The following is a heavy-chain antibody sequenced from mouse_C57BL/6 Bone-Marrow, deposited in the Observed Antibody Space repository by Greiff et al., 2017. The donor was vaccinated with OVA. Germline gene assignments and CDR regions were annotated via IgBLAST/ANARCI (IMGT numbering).Heavy chain of an antibody. J-gene: IGHJ1*03. Sequence: EVKVVESGGGLVQPGGSLKLSCAASGFTFSDYGMAWVRQAPRKGPEWVAFISNLAYSIYYADTVTGRFTISRENAKNTLYLEMSSLRSEDTAMYYCARLDYGSSHWYFDVWGTGTTVTVSS. V-gene: IGHV5-15*01. CDR3: ARLDYGSSHWYFDV. CDR2: ISNLAYSI. D-gene: IGHD1-1*01. CDR1: GFTFSDYG.